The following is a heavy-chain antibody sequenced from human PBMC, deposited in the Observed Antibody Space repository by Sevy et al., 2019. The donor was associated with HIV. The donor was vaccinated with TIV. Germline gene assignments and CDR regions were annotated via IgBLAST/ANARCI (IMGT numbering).Heavy chain of an antibody. CDR3: AIHQTTAVLYAFDL. Sequence: SETLSLTCTVSGGSISSYLWSWIRQPPGRGLEWIGYMYNTWSTNYNPSLKSRVTISLDTSKNQFSLKLSSVTAADTAVYYCAIHQTTAVLYAFDLWGQGTMVTVSS. CDR2: MYNTWST. CDR1: GGSISSYL. V-gene: IGHV4-59*08. J-gene: IGHJ3*01. D-gene: IGHD2-21*02.